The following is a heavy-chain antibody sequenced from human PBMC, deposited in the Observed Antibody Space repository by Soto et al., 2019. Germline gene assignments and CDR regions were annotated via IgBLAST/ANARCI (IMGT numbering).Heavy chain of an antibody. D-gene: IGHD2-2*01. Sequence: PAGSLRLSCAASGFTFSSYGMHWVRQAPGKGLEWVAVVWYDGSNKYYADPVKSRFTISRDNSKNTLYLQMNSLRAEDTAVYYCARVRQGYCSSTSCSRKPYYYYGMDVWGQGTTVTVSS. CDR1: GFTFSSYG. V-gene: IGHV3-33*01. CDR3: ARVRQGYCSSTSCSRKPYYYYGMDV. CDR2: VWYDGSNK. J-gene: IGHJ6*02.